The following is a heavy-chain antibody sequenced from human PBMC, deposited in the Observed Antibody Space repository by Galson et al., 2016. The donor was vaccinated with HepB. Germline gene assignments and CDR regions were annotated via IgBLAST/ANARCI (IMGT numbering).Heavy chain of an antibody. V-gene: IGHV3-33*01. CDR1: GFNFISYG. CDR2: TWFDGNYK. J-gene: IGHJ4*02. Sequence: SLRLSCAAPGFNFISYGMHWVRQAPGKGLEWVAVTWFDGNYKDYAESVEGRITVSRDNTKNTLSLQLDSLRAEDTAVYHCARSREYFGSGSYLDYWGQGTLVIVSS. CDR3: ARSREYFGSGSYLDY. D-gene: IGHD3-10*01.